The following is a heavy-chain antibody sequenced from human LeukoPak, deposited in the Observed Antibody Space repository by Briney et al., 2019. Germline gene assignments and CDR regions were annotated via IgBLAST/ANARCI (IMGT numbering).Heavy chain of an antibody. Sequence: PGRSLRLSCAASGFTFSTYAMHWVRQAPGKGLEWVAAISNDATNKYHADSVKGRFSISRDNSKNTLYLQMNSLRAEDTAVYYCAKDNIVVIPTDTRAPYGLDVWGQGTTVTVSS. CDR3: AKDNIVVIPTDTRAPYGLDV. D-gene: IGHD2-2*01. CDR1: GFTFSTYA. V-gene: IGHV3-30*04. CDR2: ISNDATNK. J-gene: IGHJ6*02.